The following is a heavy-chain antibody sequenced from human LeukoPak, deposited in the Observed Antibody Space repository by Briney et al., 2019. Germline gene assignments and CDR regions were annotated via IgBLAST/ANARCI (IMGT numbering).Heavy chain of an antibody. CDR1: GFTFSSYA. CDR3: ARDSICSSTSCYRGFDY. CDR2: ISYDGSNK. Sequence: GGSLRLSCAASGFTFSSYAMSWVRQAPGKGLEWVAVISYDGSNKYYADSVKGRFTISRDNSKNTLYLQMNSLRAEDTAVYYCARDSICSSTSCYRGFDYWGQGTLVTVSS. D-gene: IGHD2-2*01. J-gene: IGHJ4*02. V-gene: IGHV3-30-3*01.